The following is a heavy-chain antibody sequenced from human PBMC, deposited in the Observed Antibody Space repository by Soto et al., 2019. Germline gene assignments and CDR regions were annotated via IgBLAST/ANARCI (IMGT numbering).Heavy chain of an antibody. CDR2: ISYAGTQK. J-gene: IGHJ4*02. V-gene: IGHV3-33*05. CDR1: GFTFSHCG. CDR3: VRDEGASRTYYFDH. Sequence: GGSLRLSCATSGFTFSHCGFHWARQAPGKGLEWVAFISYAGTQKYCPDSVRGRFTISRDNSKDTLYLDINSLRAEDAAMYFCVRDEGASRTYYFDHWGQGALVTVSS.